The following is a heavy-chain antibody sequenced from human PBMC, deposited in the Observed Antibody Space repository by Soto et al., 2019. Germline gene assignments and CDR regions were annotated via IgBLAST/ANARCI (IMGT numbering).Heavy chain of an antibody. CDR1: GGSISGGEYY. Sequence: QVQLQESGPGLVKPSQTLSLTCTVSGGSISGGEYYWSWIRQPPGKGLEWIGYIYYSGSTYYNPSLKSRVTISVDTSKNQFSLKLSSVTDADTAVYYCARVGGFGATTIDYWGQGTLVTVSS. J-gene: IGHJ4*02. D-gene: IGHD3-10*01. CDR2: IYYSGST. CDR3: ARVGGFGATTIDY. V-gene: IGHV4-30-4*01.